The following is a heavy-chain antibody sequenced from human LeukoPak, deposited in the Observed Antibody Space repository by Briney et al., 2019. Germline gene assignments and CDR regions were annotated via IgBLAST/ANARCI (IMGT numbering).Heavy chain of an antibody. CDR2: INHSGST. J-gene: IGHJ6*02. V-gene: IGHV4-34*01. CDR3: ARGRYYDFWSGFHYYYGMDV. CDR1: GGSISSYY. Sequence: KASETLSLTCTVSGGSISSYYWSWIRQPPGKGLEWIGEINHSGSTNYNPSLKSRVTISVDTSKNQFSLKLSSVTAADTAVYYCARGRYYDFWSGFHYYYGMDVWGQGTTVTVSS. D-gene: IGHD3-3*01.